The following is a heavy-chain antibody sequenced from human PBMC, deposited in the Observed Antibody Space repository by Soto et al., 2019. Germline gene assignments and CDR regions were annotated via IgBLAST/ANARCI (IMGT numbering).Heavy chain of an antibody. V-gene: IGHV4-59*01. Sequence: QVQLQESGPGLVKPSETLSLMCTVSGGSITNYYWSWIRQSPAKGLEWIGYISDSGSTKYNPSLKSRVTISVDTSKNQCSLKLTSMTAADTAVYYCARERVGHSAMDVW. J-gene: IGHJ6*01. D-gene: IGHD1-26*01. CDR2: ISDSGST. CDR1: GGSITNYY. CDR3: ARERVGHSAMDV.